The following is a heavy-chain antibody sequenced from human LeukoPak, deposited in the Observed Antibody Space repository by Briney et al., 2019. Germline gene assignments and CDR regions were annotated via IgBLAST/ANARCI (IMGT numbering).Heavy chain of an antibody. Sequence: SETLSLTCAVYGGSFSGYYWSWIRQPPGKGLEWIGEINHSGSTNYNPSLKSRVTISVDTSKNQFSLKLSSVTAADTAVYYCARPYSSSWYIVDYWGQGVLVTVSS. J-gene: IGHJ4*02. CDR1: GGSFSGYY. V-gene: IGHV4-34*01. CDR3: ARPYSSSWYIVDY. D-gene: IGHD6-13*01. CDR2: INHSGST.